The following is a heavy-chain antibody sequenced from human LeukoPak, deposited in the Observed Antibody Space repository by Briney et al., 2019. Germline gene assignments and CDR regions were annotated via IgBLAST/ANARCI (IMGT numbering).Heavy chain of an antibody. J-gene: IGHJ4*02. CDR1: GYTFTSYY. CDR3: ARDYCSSTSCYACPFF. Sequence: ASVKVSCKASGYTFTSYYMHWVRQAPGQGLEWMGMINPSGGSTSYAQKFQGRVTMTRDTSTSTVYMELSSLRSEDTAVYYCARDYCSSTSCYACPFFWGQGTLVTVSS. D-gene: IGHD2-2*01. CDR2: INPSGGST. V-gene: IGHV1-46*01.